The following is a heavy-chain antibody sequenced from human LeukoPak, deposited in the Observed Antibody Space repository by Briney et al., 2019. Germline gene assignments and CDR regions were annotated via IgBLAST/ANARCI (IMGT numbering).Heavy chain of an antibody. D-gene: IGHD6-19*01. CDR1: GFTFSGSA. Sequence: GGSLRLSCAASGFTFSGSAMHWVRQASGKGLEWVGRIRSKANSYATAYAASVKGRFTISRDNSKNTLYLQMNSLRAEDTAVYYCAKRGSSGWYWYFDYWGQGTLVTVSS. CDR3: AKRGSSGWYWYFDY. V-gene: IGHV3-73*01. J-gene: IGHJ4*02. CDR2: IRSKANSYAT.